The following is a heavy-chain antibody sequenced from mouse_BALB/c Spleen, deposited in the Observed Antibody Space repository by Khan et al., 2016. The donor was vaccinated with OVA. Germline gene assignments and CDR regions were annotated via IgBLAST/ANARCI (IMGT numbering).Heavy chain of an antibody. CDR1: GFTFSTFG. CDR2: ISSGSSTV. CDR3: ARSGGNFHWYFDV. D-gene: IGHD2-1*01. J-gene: IGHJ1*01. Sequence: EVELVESGGGLVQPGGSRKLSCAASGFTFSTFGMHWVRQAPKKGLEWVAYISSGSSTVYYVDTVKGRFTISKDNPKNTLFLQMTSIRSEDTAMYYCARSGGNFHWYFDVWGAGTSVTVSS. V-gene: IGHV5-17*02.